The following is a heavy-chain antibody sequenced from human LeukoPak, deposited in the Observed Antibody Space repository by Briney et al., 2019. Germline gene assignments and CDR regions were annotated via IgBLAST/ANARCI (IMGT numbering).Heavy chain of an antibody. V-gene: IGHV3-66*01. CDR3: ARFMGASGFDF. CDR1: GFTVSRHY. J-gene: IGHJ4*02. D-gene: IGHD1-26*01. Sequence: GGSLRLSCAVSGFTVSRHYMSWVRQPPGKGLEWVSVMYSSGTTYYADSVKGRFTISRDNSKSTAYLQMNSLRVEDTAVYYCARFMGASGFDFWGQGTLVTVSS. CDR2: MYSSGTT.